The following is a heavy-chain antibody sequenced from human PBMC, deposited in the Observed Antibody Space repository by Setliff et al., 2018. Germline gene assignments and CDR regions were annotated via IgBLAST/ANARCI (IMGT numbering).Heavy chain of an antibody. CDR3: ARARYCSGGRCYWTWLDS. Sequence: SETVSLTCTVTGGSINSGPYYWTWIRQSAGKGLEWLGQIYSKGSMNYNPSLKSRVTISVDTSKNQFSLKLSSVTAADTAVYYCARARYCSGGRCYWTWLDSWAQGTLVTVSS. V-gene: IGHV4-61*09. CDR2: IYSKGSM. D-gene: IGHD2-15*01. J-gene: IGHJ5*01. CDR1: GGSINSGPYY.